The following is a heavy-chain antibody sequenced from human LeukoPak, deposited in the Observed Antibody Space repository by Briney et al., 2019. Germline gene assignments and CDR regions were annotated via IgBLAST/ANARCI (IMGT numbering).Heavy chain of an antibody. CDR2: IHSSGVKI. CDR3: AKDWYPHIDVAGRFEH. D-gene: IGHD6-19*01. CDR1: GFTFANYA. Sequence: GGSRTLSCVASGFTFANYARSWVRQAPGKGLEWVATIHSSGVKIYNAQSVGARFSISRDNSKNTVSMQMFSLRVEDTAVYYCAKDWYPHIDVAGRFEHWGQGTPLTVSP. J-gene: IGHJ4*02. V-gene: IGHV3-23*05.